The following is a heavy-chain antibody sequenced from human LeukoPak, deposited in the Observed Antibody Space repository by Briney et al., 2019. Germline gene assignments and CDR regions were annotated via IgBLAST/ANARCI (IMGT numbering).Heavy chain of an antibody. CDR3: ATAPGVDFWSGYPFDY. D-gene: IGHD3-3*01. J-gene: IGHJ4*02. V-gene: IGHV4-39*01. Sequence: PSETLSLTCTVSGGSISSSSYYWGWIRQPPGKGLEWIGSIYYSGSTYYNPSLKSRVTISVDTSKNQFSLKLSSVTAADTAVYYCATAPGVDFWSGYPFDYWGQGTLVTVSS. CDR1: GGSISSSSYY. CDR2: IYYSGST.